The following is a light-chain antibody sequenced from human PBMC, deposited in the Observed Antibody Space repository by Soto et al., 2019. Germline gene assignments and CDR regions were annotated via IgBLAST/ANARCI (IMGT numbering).Light chain of an antibody. V-gene: IGKV3-20*01. Sequence: DIVLTQSPGTLSLSAGERATLSCRASQSVSSNYLAWYQQKPGQAPSLLIYGASRRATGIPDRFSGSGSGTDFTLTISRLEPEDFAVYYCQQYGSSPPEKTFGHGTNVEIK. J-gene: IGKJ1*01. CDR2: GAS. CDR3: QQYGSSPPEKT. CDR1: QSVSSNY.